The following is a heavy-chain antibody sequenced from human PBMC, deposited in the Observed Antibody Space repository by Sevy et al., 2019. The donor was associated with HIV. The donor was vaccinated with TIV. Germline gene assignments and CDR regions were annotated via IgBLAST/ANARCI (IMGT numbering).Heavy chain of an antibody. J-gene: IGHJ4*02. V-gene: IGHV1-69*13. Sequence: ASVKVSCKASGGIFKTYGFSWVRQAPGRGPEWVGGIIPILGTTNYAQKFQDRVTISADEYTKTVHMELRNLRSEDTGVYYCARGGGNGWYYFDYWGQETLVTVSS. CDR2: IIPILGTT. CDR3: ARGGGNGWYYFDY. CDR1: GGIFKTYG. D-gene: IGHD6-19*01.